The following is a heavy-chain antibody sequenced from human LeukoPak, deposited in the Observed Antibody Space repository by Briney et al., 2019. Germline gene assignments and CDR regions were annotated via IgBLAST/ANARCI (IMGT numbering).Heavy chain of an antibody. D-gene: IGHD1-26*01. J-gene: IGHJ4*02. V-gene: IGHV4-38-2*01. Sequence: SETLSLICAVSGYSISSVYFWGWLRRPPGKGLEWIGTIDHSGSTYYNPSLKSRVNMSVDTSKKQFSLNLSSVTAADTAFYYCARNGGYGKFDYWGQGTLVTVSS. CDR3: ARNGGYGKFDY. CDR1: GYSISSVYF. CDR2: IDHSGST.